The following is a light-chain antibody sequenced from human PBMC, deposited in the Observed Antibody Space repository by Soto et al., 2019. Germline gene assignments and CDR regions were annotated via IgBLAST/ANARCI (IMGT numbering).Light chain of an antibody. V-gene: IGKV1-5*03. CDR3: QQYDTYPIP. Sequence: DIQMTQSPSIVSASVGDRVTITCRASQNINSWLAWYQRKRGRAPKFLIYKASSLESGVPSRFSGSESGTEFTLTISSLQPDDSAIYYCQQYDTYPIPFGQGTRLEI. J-gene: IGKJ5*01. CDR1: QNINSW. CDR2: KAS.